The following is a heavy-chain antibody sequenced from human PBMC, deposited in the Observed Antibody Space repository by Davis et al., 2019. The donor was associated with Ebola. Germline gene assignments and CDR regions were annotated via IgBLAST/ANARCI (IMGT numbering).Heavy chain of an antibody. V-gene: IGHV4-59*11. CDR2: VYYGGST. Sequence: MPSDTLSPPCPVPGASISGHYSSWFRQPPGKGLEWIGYVYYGGSTDYNPSPKSRLTMSVDTSTSQFSLNLSSVTAADTAVYYCARTDRVCSGGRCHSGDDFDYWGQGTLVTVSS. D-gene: IGHD2-15*01. CDR1: GASISGHY. CDR3: ARTDRVCSGGRCHSGDDFDY. J-gene: IGHJ4*02.